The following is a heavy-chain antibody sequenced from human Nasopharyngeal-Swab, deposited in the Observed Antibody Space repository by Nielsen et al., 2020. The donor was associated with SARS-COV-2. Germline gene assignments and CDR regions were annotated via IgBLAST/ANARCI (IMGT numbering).Heavy chain of an antibody. CDR2: IYYSGST. V-gene: IGHV4-59*01. D-gene: IGHD4-17*01. CDR3: AREYPYGDYFDY. CDR1: GGSISSYY. Sequence: SETLSLTCTVSGGSISSYYWSWIRQPPGQGLEWIGYIYYSGSTNYNPSLKSRVTISVDTSKNQFSLKLSSVTAADTAVYYCAREYPYGDYFDYWCQGTLVTVSS. J-gene: IGHJ4*02.